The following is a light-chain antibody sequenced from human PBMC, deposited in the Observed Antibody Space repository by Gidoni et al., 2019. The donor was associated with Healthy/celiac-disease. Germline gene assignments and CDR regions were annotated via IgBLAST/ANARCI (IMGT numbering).Light chain of an antibody. J-gene: IGKJ1*01. CDR1: QGISNY. Sequence: DIQMTQSPSSLSASVGDRVTITCRASQGISNYVAWYQQKPGKVPKLLIYAASTLQSGVPSRFSGSGAGTDFTRTISSLQPEDVANYYCQKYNSAPWTFGQGTKVEIK. CDR3: QKYNSAPWT. V-gene: IGKV1-27*01. CDR2: AAS.